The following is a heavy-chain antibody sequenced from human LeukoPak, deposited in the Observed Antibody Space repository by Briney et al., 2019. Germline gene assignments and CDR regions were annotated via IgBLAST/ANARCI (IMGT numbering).Heavy chain of an antibody. CDR3: AKDHYDSSGYYPNDAFDI. CDR2: VSGDGGST. Sequence: GGSLRLSCAASEFTFSTYAMSWVRQAPGKGLEWVSAVSGDGGSTYYADSVKGRFTISRDNSKNTLYLQMNSLRAEDTAVYYCAKDHYDSSGYYPNDAFDIWGQGTMVTVSS. CDR1: EFTFSTYA. J-gene: IGHJ3*02. V-gene: IGHV3-23*01. D-gene: IGHD3-22*01.